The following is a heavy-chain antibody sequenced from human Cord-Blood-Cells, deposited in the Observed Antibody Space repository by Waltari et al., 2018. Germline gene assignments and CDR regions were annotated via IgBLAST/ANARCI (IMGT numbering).Heavy chain of an antibody. J-gene: IGHJ4*02. CDR2: NYYSGST. D-gene: IGHD2-2*01. Sequence: LQLQESGPGLVKPSETLSPICTVSGGSIISSCNYWGWFRQPPGKGLEWIGSNYYSGSTYNNPSLKSRVTISVDTSKSHFSLKLSSVTAADTAVYYCARHRDIVVVPAAFDYWGQGTLVTVSS. CDR3: ARHRDIVVVPAAFDY. CDR1: GGSIISSCNY. V-gene: IGHV4-39*01.